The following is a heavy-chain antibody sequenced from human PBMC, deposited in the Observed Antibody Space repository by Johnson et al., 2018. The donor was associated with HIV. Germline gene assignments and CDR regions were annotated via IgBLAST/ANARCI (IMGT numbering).Heavy chain of an antibody. CDR3: ARDQTGVTTI. D-gene: IGHD7-27*01. CDR2: ISGSGDSA. CDR1: GFTFSSYG. Sequence: QLVESGGGVVQPGRSLRLSCAASGFTFSSYGMHWVRQAPGKGLEWVSAISGSGDSAYYADSVKGRSTISRDNSKNTLYLQMNSRRAEDTAVYYCARDQTGVTTIWGQGTMVTVSS. V-gene: IGHV3-23*04. J-gene: IGHJ3*02.